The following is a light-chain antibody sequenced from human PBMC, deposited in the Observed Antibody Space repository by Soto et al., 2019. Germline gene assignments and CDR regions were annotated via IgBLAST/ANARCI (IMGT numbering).Light chain of an antibody. V-gene: IGKV3-15*01. J-gene: IGKJ1*01. Sequence: CVCPGVGATLASRASQSVSSNLAWYQQKPGQAPRILIYGASTRATGIPARFSGSGSGTEFTLTISSLQSEDFAVYHSHQNNIWPRTFSQETEVDIK. CDR3: HQNNIWPRT. CDR1: QSVSSN. CDR2: GAS.